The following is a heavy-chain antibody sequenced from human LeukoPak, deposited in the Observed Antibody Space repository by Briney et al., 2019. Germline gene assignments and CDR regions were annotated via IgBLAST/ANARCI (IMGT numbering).Heavy chain of an antibody. Sequence: ASVTVSCKFSGYTFTTYDVNWVRQAPGQGPEWVGWISTKNGHTKYAQKVQDRVIMTTDASTSTAFMYLRSLRSDDTAVYYCSTGYYFDYWGQGTLVIVSS. CDR1: GYTFTTYD. CDR2: ISTKNGHT. CDR3: STGYYFDY. V-gene: IGHV1-18*01. J-gene: IGHJ4*02.